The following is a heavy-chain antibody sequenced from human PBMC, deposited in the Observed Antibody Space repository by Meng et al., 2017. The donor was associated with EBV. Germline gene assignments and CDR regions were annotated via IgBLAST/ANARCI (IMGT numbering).Heavy chain of an antibody. V-gene: IGHV1-69*01. CDR3: ASESGRGYTPDY. CDR1: GGPFRNYA. D-gene: IGHD3-10*01. Sequence: HVQLVQSAAGGKKPGSSVKVSCKTSGGPFRNYAISWVRQAPGQGLEWLGGFLPTLGAPNYAQKFHGRVSITADESTSTHYMDLSSLRSEDTAVYYCASESGRGYTPDYWGQGTLVTVSS. J-gene: IGHJ4*02. CDR2: FLPTLGAP.